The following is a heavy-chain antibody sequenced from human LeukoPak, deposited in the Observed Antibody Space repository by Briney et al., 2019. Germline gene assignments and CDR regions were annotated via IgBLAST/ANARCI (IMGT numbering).Heavy chain of an antibody. Sequence: GGSLRLSCAASGFTFSSYAMSWVRQAPGKGLEWVAGISYDGNNDHYPASVKGRFTVSRDNSMNTLYLLMNGLRHEDTAVYYCAREKVVVIPYFDNWGQGTLVTVSS. CDR3: AREKVVVIPYFDN. D-gene: IGHD3-22*01. CDR2: ISYDGNND. J-gene: IGHJ4*02. V-gene: IGHV3-30-3*01. CDR1: GFTFSSYA.